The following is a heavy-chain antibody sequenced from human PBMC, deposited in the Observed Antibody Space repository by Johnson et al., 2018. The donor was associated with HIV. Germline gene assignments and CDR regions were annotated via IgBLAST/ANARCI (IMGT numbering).Heavy chain of an antibody. Sequence: QVQLVESGGGLVKPGGSLRLSCAASGFTFSDHYMSWIRQAPGKGLEWVSYISSSGSTIYYADSVKGRFTISRDNAKNSLYLQMSSLRVEDTAVYYCATRDPTYRPGAFDIWGQGTMVTVSS. V-gene: IGHV3-11*04. CDR2: ISSSGSTI. CDR3: ATRDPTYRPGAFDI. J-gene: IGHJ3*02. D-gene: IGHD1-14*01. CDR1: GFTFSDHY.